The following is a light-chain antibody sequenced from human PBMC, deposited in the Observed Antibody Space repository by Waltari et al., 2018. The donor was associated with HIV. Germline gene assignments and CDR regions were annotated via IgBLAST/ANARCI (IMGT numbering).Light chain of an antibody. V-gene: IGLV6-57*01. CDR1: SGGIGSTS. CDR3: QSYDGTTVV. Sequence: NFILTQSHSVSESPGKTVTISCTRSSGGIGSTSIQWYQQRPGRSPDTVIYEDSQRPSGAPNRFSGSVDSSSNSASLTISGLKTEDEADYFCQSYDGTTVVFGGGTRLTVL. J-gene: IGLJ2*01. CDR2: EDS.